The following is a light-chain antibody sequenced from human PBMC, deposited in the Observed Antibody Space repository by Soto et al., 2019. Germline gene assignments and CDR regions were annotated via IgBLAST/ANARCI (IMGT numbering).Light chain of an antibody. CDR2: GAS. V-gene: IGKV3-20*01. CDR3: QQYGTSPIN. J-gene: IGKJ5*01. Sequence: EIVLTQSPGTLSLSPGERATLSCRASQSIKNNFLAWYQQKPGQAPRLLIFGASSRSSGIPYRFSGSGSGTDFTLTDSTLEPEDFAVYYCQQYGTSPINFGQGTRLEIK. CDR1: QSIKNNF.